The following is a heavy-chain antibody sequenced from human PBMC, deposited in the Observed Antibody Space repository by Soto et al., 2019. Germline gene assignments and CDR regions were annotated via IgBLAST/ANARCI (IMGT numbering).Heavy chain of an antibody. CDR2: ISPSGGST. V-gene: IGHV1-46*01. CDR1: GYTFTNYY. Sequence: QVQLVQSGAEVKKPGASVKVSCKASGYTFTNYYIHWVRQAPGQGLEWMGVISPSGGSTSYAQTFQGPISMTRDTATRTVDMAVSSLRFEGPAVYYCAPALTMCSRFDYWGQGTLVTVSS. D-gene: IGHD6-13*01. CDR3: APALTMCSRFDY. J-gene: IGHJ4*02.